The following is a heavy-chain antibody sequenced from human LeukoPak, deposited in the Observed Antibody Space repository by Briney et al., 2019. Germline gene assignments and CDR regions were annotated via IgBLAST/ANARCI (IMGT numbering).Heavy chain of an antibody. J-gene: IGHJ2*01. V-gene: IGHV4-39*07. CDR3: ARDYSGSYYMYSYFDL. CDR1: GGSISSSSYY. D-gene: IGHD1-26*01. Sequence: PSETLSLTCTVSGGSISSSSYYWGWIRQPPGKGLEWIGSIYYSGSTYYNPSLKSRVTISVDTSKNQFSLKLSSVTAADTAVYYCARDYSGSYYMYSYFDLWGRGTLVTVSS. CDR2: IYYSGST.